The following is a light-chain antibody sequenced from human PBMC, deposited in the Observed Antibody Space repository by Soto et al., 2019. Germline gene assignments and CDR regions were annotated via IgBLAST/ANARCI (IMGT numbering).Light chain of an antibody. CDR3: ATWDDSMNARGV. CDR1: RSNIGNNA. V-gene: IGLV1-44*01. J-gene: IGLJ3*02. CDR2: NNN. Sequence: SVLTQTPSASGTPGQTVTISCSGSRSNIGNNAVSWYQQFPGTALKLLIYNNNQRPSGVPDRFSGSKSGTSASLAISVLQSEDEADYYCATWDDSMNARGVFGGGTKLTVL.